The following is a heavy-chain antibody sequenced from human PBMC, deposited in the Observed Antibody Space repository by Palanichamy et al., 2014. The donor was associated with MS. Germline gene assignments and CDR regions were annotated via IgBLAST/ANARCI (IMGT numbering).Heavy chain of an antibody. CDR3: AREHDSWSGYSFDF. V-gene: IGHV1-3*01. CDR1: GYAFTDYA. CDR2: INAGNGNT. D-gene: IGHD3-3*01. J-gene: IGHJ4*02. Sequence: QVQLVQSGAEVKKPGASVKVSCKASGYAFTDYAIHWVRQAPGQRLEGMGWINAGNGNTKYSQKFQSRVTITRDTSADTAYMELSSLRSEDTALYYCAREHDSWSGYSFDFWGQGTLVTASS.